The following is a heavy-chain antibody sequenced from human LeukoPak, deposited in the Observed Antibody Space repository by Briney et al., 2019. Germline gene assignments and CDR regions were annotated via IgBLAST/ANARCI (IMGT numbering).Heavy chain of an antibody. V-gene: IGHV3-30*02. CDR1: GSTFSSYG. Sequence: GGSLRLSCAASGSTFSSYGMHWVRQAPGKGLEWVAFIRYDGSNKYYADSVKGRFTISRDNSKNTLYLQMNSLRAEDTAVYYCAKAWRYYDSSGYYDYWGQGTLVTVSS. D-gene: IGHD3-22*01. CDR3: AKAWRYYDSSGYYDY. J-gene: IGHJ4*02. CDR2: IRYDGSNK.